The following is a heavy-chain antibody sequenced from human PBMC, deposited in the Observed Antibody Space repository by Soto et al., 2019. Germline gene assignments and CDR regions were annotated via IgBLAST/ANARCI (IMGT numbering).Heavy chain of an antibody. D-gene: IGHD4-17*01. CDR3: VRYYGDYNGGY. Sequence: QVQLVQSGAEVKKPGSSVKVSCKASGGTFSSYTISWVRQAPGQGLEWMGRIIPILGIANYAQKFQGRVTITADKSTSTAYMELSSLRSEDTAVYYCVRYYGDYNGGYWGQGTLVTVSS. CDR2: IIPILGIA. CDR1: GGTFSSYT. V-gene: IGHV1-69*02. J-gene: IGHJ4*02.